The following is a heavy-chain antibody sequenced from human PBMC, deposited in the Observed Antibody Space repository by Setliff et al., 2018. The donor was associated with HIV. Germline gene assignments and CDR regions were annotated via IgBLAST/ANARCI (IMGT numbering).Heavy chain of an antibody. D-gene: IGHD3-10*01. V-gene: IGHV1-69-2*01. CDR1: GYTFTDYY. Sequence: ASVKVSCKASGYTFTDYYMHWVQQAPGKGLEWMGRVDPEDGETIYAEKFQGRVTITADTSTDTAYMELSSLRSEDTAVYYCATALESRAPFDYWGQGTLVTVSS. CDR2: VDPEDGET. CDR3: ATALESRAPFDY. J-gene: IGHJ4*02.